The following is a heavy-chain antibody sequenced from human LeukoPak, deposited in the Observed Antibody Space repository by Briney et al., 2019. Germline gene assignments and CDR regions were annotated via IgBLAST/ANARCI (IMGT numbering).Heavy chain of an antibody. Sequence: PSETLSLTCAVYGGSFSGYYWSWIRQPPGKGLEWIGEINHSGSTNYNPSLKSRVTISVDTSKNQFSLKLSSVTAADTAVYYCARVWRTTVGRPYYYYMDVWGKGTTVTVSS. CDR2: INHSGST. D-gene: IGHD4-23*01. J-gene: IGHJ6*03. V-gene: IGHV4-34*01. CDR1: GGSFSGYY. CDR3: ARVWRTTVGRPYYYYMDV.